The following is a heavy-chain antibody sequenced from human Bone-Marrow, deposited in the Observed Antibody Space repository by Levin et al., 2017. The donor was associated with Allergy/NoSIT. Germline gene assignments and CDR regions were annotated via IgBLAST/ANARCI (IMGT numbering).Heavy chain of an antibody. CDR2: VNPNTGNT. CDR3: ARAYGAETLQD. Sequence: KISCKASGYTFSSYDIHWVRQATGHGLEWMGWVNPNTGNTGYAQKFQGRVTMTRTNSIRTAYMELSSLRSDDTAVYYCARAYGAETLQDWGQGTLVTVSS. D-gene: IGHD4-17*01. V-gene: IGHV1-8*01. CDR1: GYTFSSYD. J-gene: IGHJ1*01.